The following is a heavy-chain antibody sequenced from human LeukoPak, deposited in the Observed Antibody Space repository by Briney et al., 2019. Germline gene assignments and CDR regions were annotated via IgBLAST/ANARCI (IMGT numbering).Heavy chain of an antibody. J-gene: IGHJ5*02. V-gene: IGHV4-31*03. CDR2: IYYSGST. CDR1: GGPISSGGYY. CDR3: ARSRYCSSTSCYSRENWFDP. Sequence: PSETLSLTCTVSGGPISSGGYYWSWIRQHPGKGLEWIGYIYYSGSTYYNPSLKSRVTISVDTSKNQFSLKLSSVTAADTAVYYCARSRYCSSTSCYSRENWFDPRGQGTLVTVSS. D-gene: IGHD2-2*02.